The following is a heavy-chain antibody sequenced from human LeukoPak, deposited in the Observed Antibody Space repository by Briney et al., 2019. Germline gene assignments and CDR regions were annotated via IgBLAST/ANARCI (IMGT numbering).Heavy chain of an antibody. CDR3: ARASYCSGGSCSYYYYYYMDV. J-gene: IGHJ6*03. CDR2: INHSGST. CDR1: GGSFSGYY. V-gene: IGHV4-34*01. Sequence: PSETLSLTCAVYGGSFSGYYWSWIRQPPGRGLEWNGEINHSGSTNYNPSLKSRVTISVDTSKNQFSLKRSSVTAADTAVYYCARASYCSGGSCSYYYYYYMDVWGKGTTVTVSS. D-gene: IGHD2-15*01.